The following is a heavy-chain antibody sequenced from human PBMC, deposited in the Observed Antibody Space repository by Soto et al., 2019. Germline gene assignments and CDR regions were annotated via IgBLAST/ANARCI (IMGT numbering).Heavy chain of an antibody. CDR3: ATSRFGQLCVPFDY. V-gene: IGHV3-48*02. CDR1: RFTFSNYS. CDR2: ISRSSSTI. D-gene: IGHD3-10*01. J-gene: IGHJ4*02. Sequence: EVQLVASGGGLVQPGGSLRLSCAASRFTFSNYSMNWVRQAPGQGLEWGSYISRSSSTIYYADSVNGRITMSRDNVKNSLYLQVNSLSDEDTAVYYWATSRFGQLCVPFDYWGQGTLVTVSS.